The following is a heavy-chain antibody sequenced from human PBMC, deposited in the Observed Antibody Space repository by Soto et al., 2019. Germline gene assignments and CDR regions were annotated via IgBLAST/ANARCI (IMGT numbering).Heavy chain of an antibody. CDR1: GFTFSSYA. V-gene: IGHV3-23*01. J-gene: IGHJ4*02. CDR3: AKDWCSGTTCYCLEN. D-gene: IGHD1-7*01. CDR2: VSGSSGSK. Sequence: EVQLLESGGGLVQPGGSLRLSCAASGFTFSSYAMSWVRQAPGKGLEWVSSVSGSSGSKSYADSVKGWFTISRDNSKSTVYLQMNSLRAEDTAVYFCAKDWCSGTTCYCLENWGQGTLVTVSS.